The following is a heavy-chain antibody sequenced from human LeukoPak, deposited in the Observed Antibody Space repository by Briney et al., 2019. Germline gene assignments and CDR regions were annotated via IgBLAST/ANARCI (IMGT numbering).Heavy chain of an antibody. D-gene: IGHD3-10*01. CDR3: TRHFGVYYYYFYMDV. J-gene: IGHJ6*03. V-gene: IGHV1-18*01. CDR2: ISAYNGNT. CDR1: GYNFNSYG. Sequence: ASVEVSCKASGYNFNSYGISWVRQAPGQGLEWMGWISAYNGNTNYGQSFQGRVTMTTDTSTSTAYMELRSLRSDDTAVYYCTRHFGVYYYYFYMDVWGKGTTVTVSS.